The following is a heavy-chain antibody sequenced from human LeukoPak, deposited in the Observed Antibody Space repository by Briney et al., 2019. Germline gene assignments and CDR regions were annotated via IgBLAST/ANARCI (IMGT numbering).Heavy chain of an antibody. D-gene: IGHD1-26*01. J-gene: IGHJ4*02. V-gene: IGHV1-46*01. CDR2: INPSGGST. CDR1: GYTFTSYY. Sequence: ASVKVSCKASGYTFTSYYMHCVRQAPGQGLEWMGIINPSGGSTSYAQKFQGRVTMTRDTSTSTLYMELSSLRSEDTAVYYCARGGKHTPYFDYWGQGTLVTVSS. CDR3: ARGGKHTPYFDY.